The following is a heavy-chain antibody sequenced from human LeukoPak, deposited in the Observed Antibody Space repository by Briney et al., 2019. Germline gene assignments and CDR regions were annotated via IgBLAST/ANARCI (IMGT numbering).Heavy chain of an antibody. D-gene: IGHD3-22*01. V-gene: IGHV4-39*01. CDR1: GGSISSSSYY. CDR3: ARLNYYDSSGYFGSEAPFDY. CDR2: IYYSGST. Sequence: SETLSLTCTVSGGSISSSSYYWGWIRQPPGKGLEWIGSIYYSGSTYYNPSLKSRVTISVDTSKNQFSLKLSSVTAADTAVYYCARLNYYDSSGYFGSEAPFDYWGQGTLVTVSS. J-gene: IGHJ4*02.